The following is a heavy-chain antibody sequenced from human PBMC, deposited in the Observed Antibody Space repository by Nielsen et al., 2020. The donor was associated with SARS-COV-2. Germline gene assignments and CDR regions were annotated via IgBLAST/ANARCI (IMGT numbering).Heavy chain of an antibody. J-gene: IGHJ4*02. Sequence: GESLKISCAASGFTFSSYAMSWVRQAPGKGLEWVSSISSSSSYIYYADSVKGRFTISRDNAKNSLYLQMNSLRAEDTAVYYCAREYYDSSAQSGWASFDYWGQGTLVTVSS. CDR3: AREYYDSSAQSGWASFDY. CDR1: GFTFSSYA. CDR2: ISSSSSYI. D-gene: IGHD3-22*01. V-gene: IGHV3-21*01.